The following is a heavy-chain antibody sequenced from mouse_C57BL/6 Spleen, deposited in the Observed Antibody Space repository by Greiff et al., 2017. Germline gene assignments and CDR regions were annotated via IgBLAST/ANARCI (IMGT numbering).Heavy chain of an antibody. J-gene: IGHJ2*01. Sequence: VQLQQSGPELVKPGASVKISCKASGYAFSSSWMNWVKQRPGKGLEWIGRIYPGDGGINYNGQFKGKATLTADKSSSTAYMQLGSLTSEDAAVYFCAILGDFDYWGQGTTLTVSS. D-gene: IGHD4-1*01. V-gene: IGHV1-82*01. CDR1: GYAFSSSW. CDR3: AILGDFDY. CDR2: IYPGDGGI.